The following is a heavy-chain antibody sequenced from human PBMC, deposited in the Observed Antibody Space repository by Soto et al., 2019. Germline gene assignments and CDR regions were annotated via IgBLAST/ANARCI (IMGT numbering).Heavy chain of an antibody. Sequence: EVQLVESGGGLVQPGGSLRLSCGASGFSLSGYWMSWVRRAPGKGLEWVGNIKQDGSENFYAGSVRGRFSISRDNVRNSLYLQMNSLRGEDTAVYFCATERGNGYYGPETWGMDVWGQGTTVTVSS. J-gene: IGHJ6*02. CDR3: ATERGNGYYGPETWGMDV. CDR1: GFSLSGYW. CDR2: IKQDGSEN. V-gene: IGHV3-7*05. D-gene: IGHD1-26*01.